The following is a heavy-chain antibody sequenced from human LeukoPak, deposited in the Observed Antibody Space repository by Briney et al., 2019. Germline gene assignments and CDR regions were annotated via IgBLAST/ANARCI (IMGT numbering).Heavy chain of an antibody. CDR2: ISWNSGSI. V-gene: IGHV3-9*01. Sequence: GGSLRLSCAASGFTFDDYAMHWVRQAPGKGREWVSGISWNSGSIGYADSVKGRFTISRDNAKNSLYLQMNSLRAEDTALYYCAKDYFSGNYYGSGSRYDYWGQGTLVTVSS. J-gene: IGHJ4*02. D-gene: IGHD3-10*01. CDR3: AKDYFSGNYYGSGSRYDY. CDR1: GFTFDDYA.